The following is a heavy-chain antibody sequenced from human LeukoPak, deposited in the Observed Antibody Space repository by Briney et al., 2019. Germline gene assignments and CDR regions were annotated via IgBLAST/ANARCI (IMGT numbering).Heavy chain of an antibody. CDR2: ISYDGSNK. D-gene: IGHD5-24*01. Sequence: QTGGSLRLSCAASGFTFSSYAMPWVRQAPGKGLEWVAVISYDGSNKYYADSVKGRFTISRDNSKNTLYLQMNSLRAEDTAVYYCAGELHDYWGQGTLVTVSS. CDR3: AGELHDY. V-gene: IGHV3-30-3*01. CDR1: GFTFSSYA. J-gene: IGHJ4*02.